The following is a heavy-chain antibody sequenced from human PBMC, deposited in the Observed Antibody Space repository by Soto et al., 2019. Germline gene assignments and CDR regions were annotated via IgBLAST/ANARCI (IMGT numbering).Heavy chain of an antibody. J-gene: IGHJ4*02. V-gene: IGHV3-23*01. CDR2: ISGSGADT. CDR1: GFIFSNYA. Sequence: GGSLRLSCAPSGFIFSNYAMSWVRQARGKGLEWVSAISGSGADTYYTESVKGRFTISRDNFKNTLYLQMNSLRAEDTAVYYCAKDTGRGGGSVFDYWGKGS. D-gene: IGHD2-15*01. CDR3: AKDTGRGGGSVFDY.